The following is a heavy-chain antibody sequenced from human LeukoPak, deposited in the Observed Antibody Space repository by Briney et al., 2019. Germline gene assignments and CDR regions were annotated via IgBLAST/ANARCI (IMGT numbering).Heavy chain of an antibody. V-gene: IGHV3-30*02. CDR2: IWYDGSNK. Sequence: PGGSLRLSCAVSGFTFSTSGVHWVRQAPGKGLEWVAFIWYDGSNKYYADSVKGRFTISRDNSKNTLFLQMNRLRPDDTAVYYCAKRGPSGSWCDLWAQGTVVTVSS. CDR3: AKRGPSGSWCDL. J-gene: IGHJ5*02. D-gene: IGHD2-15*01. CDR1: GFTFSTSG.